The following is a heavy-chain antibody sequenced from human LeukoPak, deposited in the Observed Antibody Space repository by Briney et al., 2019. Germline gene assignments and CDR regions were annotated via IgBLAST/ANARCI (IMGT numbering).Heavy chain of an antibody. D-gene: IGHD2-21*02. CDR2: INHSGST. CDR1: GGSFIGYF. Sequence: SETLSLTCAVYGGSFIGYFWSGIRPPPGRGREWIEEINHSGSTNYNPSLKRPVTISIDTSKIKFSPKLSSVTAADTAAYYCARRLQATPRYYYYMDVWGKGTTVTISS. V-gene: IGHV4-34*01. J-gene: IGHJ6*03. CDR3: ARRLQATPRYYYYMDV.